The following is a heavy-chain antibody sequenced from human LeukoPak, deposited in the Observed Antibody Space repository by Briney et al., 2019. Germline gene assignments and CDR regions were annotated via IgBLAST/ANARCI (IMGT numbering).Heavy chain of an antibody. D-gene: IGHD2-15*01. J-gene: IGHJ6*03. Sequence: SETLSLTCAVYGGSFSGYYWSWIRQPPGKGLEWIGEINHRGSTNYNPSLKSRVTISVDTSKKQFSLKLSSVTAADTAVYYCARAGGGVVDASSPYYYYYMDVWGKGTTVTVSS. CDR1: GGSFSGYY. CDR3: ARAGGGVVDASSPYYYYYMDV. V-gene: IGHV4-34*01. CDR2: INHRGST.